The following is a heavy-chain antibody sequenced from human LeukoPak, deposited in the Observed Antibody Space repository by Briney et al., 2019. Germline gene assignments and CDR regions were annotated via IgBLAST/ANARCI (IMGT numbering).Heavy chain of an antibody. V-gene: IGHV1-69*04. CDR3: ASGGGSGSYYPYYFDY. D-gene: IGHD3-10*01. Sequence: WASVKVSCKASGGTFSSYAISWVRQAPGQGLEWMGRIIPILGIANYAQKFQGRVTITADKSTSTAYMELSSLRSEDTAVYYCASGGGSGSYYPYYFDYWGQGTLVTVSS. CDR2: IIPILGIA. J-gene: IGHJ4*02. CDR1: GGTFSSYA.